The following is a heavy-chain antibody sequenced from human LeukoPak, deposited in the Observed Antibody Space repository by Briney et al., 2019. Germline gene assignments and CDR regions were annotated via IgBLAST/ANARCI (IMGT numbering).Heavy chain of an antibody. CDR3: ARGRGYSYGNFDY. Sequence: SETLSLTCTVSGGSISSYYWSWIRQPPGKGLEWIGYIYYSGSTNHNPSLKSRVTISVDTSKNQFSLKLSSVTAADTAVYYCARGRGYSYGNFDYWGQGTLVTVSS. D-gene: IGHD5-18*01. CDR1: GGSISSYY. V-gene: IGHV4-59*01. J-gene: IGHJ4*02. CDR2: IYYSGST.